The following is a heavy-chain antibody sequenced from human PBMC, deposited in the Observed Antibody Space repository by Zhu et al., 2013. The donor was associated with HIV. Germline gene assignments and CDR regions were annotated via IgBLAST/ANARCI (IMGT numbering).Heavy chain of an antibody. Sequence: QVQLVQSGAEVKKPGASVKVSCKASGYSFIGYYIHWVRQVPGQGLEWMGWINPNSGGTKYAQKFQGRVTMTRDTSISTAYMELTRLTSDDTAVYYCARDRNDIAVTGSWYFDLWGLAPWSLSPX. CDR1: GYSFIGYY. V-gene: IGHV1-2*02. CDR3: ARDRNDIAVTGSWYFDL. J-gene: IGHJ2*01. CDR2: INPNSGGT. D-gene: IGHD6-19*01.